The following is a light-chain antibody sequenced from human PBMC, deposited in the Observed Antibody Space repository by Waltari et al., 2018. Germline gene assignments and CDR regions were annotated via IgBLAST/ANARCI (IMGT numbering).Light chain of an antibody. V-gene: IGLV2-23*02. CDR2: EVN. CDR3: CSYTRGSVI. J-gene: IGLJ2*01. Sequence: QSALTPPASVSGSPGQSIAISCTGTSSDVGSYNLVSWYQQFPGKAPKLTLYEVNKRPSGISNRFSGSKFGNTASLTISGLQAEDEGDYYCCSYTRGSVICGGGTKLTVL. CDR1: SSDVGSYNL.